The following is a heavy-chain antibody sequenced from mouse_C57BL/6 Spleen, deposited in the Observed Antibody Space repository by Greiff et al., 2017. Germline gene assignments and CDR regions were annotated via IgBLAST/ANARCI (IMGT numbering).Heavy chain of an antibody. D-gene: IGHD1-1*01. V-gene: IGHV1-52*01. CDR3: AGTAVVGYFDV. CDR2: IYPGGSGT. Sequence: QVQLQQPGAELVRPGASVKLSCKASGYTFTSYWMHWVKQRPVQGLEWIGNIYPGGSGTHYNQKFKDKATLTVDKSSSTAYMQLSSLTSEDSAVYYCAGTAVVGYFDVWGTGTTLTVSS. J-gene: IGHJ1*03. CDR1: GYTFTSYW.